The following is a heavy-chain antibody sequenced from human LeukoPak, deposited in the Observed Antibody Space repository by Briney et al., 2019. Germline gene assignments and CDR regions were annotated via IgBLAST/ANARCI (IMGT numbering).Heavy chain of an antibody. V-gene: IGHV4-38-2*02. D-gene: IGHD6-13*01. J-gene: IGHJ6*03. CDR2: IYHSGSS. CDR1: GGSISSSY. Sequence: SETLSLTCTVSGGSISSSYWSWIRQPPGKGLEWIGSIYHSGSSYYNPSLKSRVTISVDTSKNQFSLKVSSVTAAETAVYYCARVYSGSSWDYYYYMDVWGKGTTVTVSS. CDR3: ARVYSGSSWDYYYYMDV.